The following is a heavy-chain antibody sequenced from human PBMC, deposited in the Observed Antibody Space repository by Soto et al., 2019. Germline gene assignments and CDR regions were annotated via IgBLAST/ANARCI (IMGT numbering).Heavy chain of an antibody. CDR1: GGSVSSGSYY. CDR2: IYYSGST. V-gene: IGHV4-61*01. Sequence: PSETLSLTCTVSGGSVSSGSYYWSWIRQPPGKGLEWIGYIYYSGSTNYNPSLKSRVTISVDTSKNQFSLKLSSVTAADTAVYYCARVFNGDYYYGMDVWGQGTTVTVSS. D-gene: IGHD4-17*01. J-gene: IGHJ6*02. CDR3: ARVFNGDYYYGMDV.